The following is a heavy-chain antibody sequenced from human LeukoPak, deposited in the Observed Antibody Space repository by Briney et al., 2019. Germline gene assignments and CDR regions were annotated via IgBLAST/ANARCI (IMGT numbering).Heavy chain of an antibody. CDR1: GFTFGGYA. Sequence: GGSLRLSCVASGFTFGGYAIHWVRQAPGKGLEWVALISYDGSNKDYTHSVKGRFTISRDNSKNTLYLQMNSLRAEDSAVYYCAREYCGGECYSGFDFWGQGTLVTVSP. J-gene: IGHJ5*01. D-gene: IGHD2-21*01. V-gene: IGHV3-30*04. CDR3: AREYCGGECYSGFDF. CDR2: ISYDGSNK.